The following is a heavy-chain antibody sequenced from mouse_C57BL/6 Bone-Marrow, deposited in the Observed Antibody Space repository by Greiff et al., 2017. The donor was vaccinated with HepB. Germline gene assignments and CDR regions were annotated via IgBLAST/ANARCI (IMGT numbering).Heavy chain of an antibody. CDR2: ISSGSSYT. CDR3: ARQHYCSSFAY. J-gene: IGHJ3*01. V-gene: IGHV5-6*01. CDR1: GFTFSSYG. Sequence: EVQRVESGGDLVKPGGSLKLSCAASGFTFSSYGMSWVRQTPDKRLEWVATISSGSSYTYYPDSVKGRFTLSRDNAKNTLYLQMSSLKSEDTAMYYCARQHYCSSFAYWGQGTLVTVSA. D-gene: IGHD1-1*01.